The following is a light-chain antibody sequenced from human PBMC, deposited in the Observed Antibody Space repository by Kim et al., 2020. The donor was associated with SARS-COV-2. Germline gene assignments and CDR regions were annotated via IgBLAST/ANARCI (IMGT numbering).Light chain of an antibody. CDR1: SSVVGAYNH. CDR2: EVS. CDR3: SSYSDSISYV. Sequence: GHSVNLSCTGTSSVVGAYNHVSWYRQHPGKAPKLMIYEVSNRPSGVPDRFSGSKSGNTASLTVSGLQAEDEADYYCSSYSDSISYVFGTGTKVTVL. J-gene: IGLJ1*01. V-gene: IGLV2-8*01.